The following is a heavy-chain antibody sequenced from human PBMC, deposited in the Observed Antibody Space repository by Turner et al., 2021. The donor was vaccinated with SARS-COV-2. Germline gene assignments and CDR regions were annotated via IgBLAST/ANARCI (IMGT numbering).Heavy chain of an antibody. CDR3: ARDPNSGASL. Sequence: EEQLVESGGGLLQPGGSLRLSCTASGFTFSNWMHWVRQAPGKGLEWVANIKQDGSEKYFVDSVKGRFTISRDNAKNSLYLQMNSLRAEDTAVYYCARDPNSGASLWGQGILVTVSS. CDR2: IKQDGSEK. D-gene: IGHD1-26*01. V-gene: IGHV3-7*04. J-gene: IGHJ4*02. CDR1: GFTFSNW.